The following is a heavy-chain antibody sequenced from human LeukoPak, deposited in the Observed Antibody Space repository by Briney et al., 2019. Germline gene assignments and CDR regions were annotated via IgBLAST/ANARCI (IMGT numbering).Heavy chain of an antibody. CDR2: IIPIFGTA. J-gene: IGHJ6*02. Sequence: SVKVSCKASGGTFSSYAISWVRQAPGQGLEWMGGIIPIFGTANYAQKFQGRVTITADESTSTAYMELSSLRSGDTAVYYCARSKGEWLVKDYYYYGMDVWGQGTTVTVSS. CDR3: ARSKGEWLVKDYYYYGMDV. V-gene: IGHV1-69*13. D-gene: IGHD6-19*01. CDR1: GGTFSSYA.